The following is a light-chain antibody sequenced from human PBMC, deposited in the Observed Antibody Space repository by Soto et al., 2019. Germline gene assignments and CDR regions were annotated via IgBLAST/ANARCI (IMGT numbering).Light chain of an antibody. CDR3: QQYGYSSWT. J-gene: IGKJ1*01. V-gene: IGKV3-20*01. Sequence: EIVLTQSPGTLSLSPGETATLSCRASQSVDSKYLAWYQQRPGQAPRILIFSASSSATGIPDRFSASGSGTDFTLTISRLEPGEFAVYYCQQYGYSSWTFGQGSKVEIK. CDR2: SAS. CDR1: QSVDSKY.